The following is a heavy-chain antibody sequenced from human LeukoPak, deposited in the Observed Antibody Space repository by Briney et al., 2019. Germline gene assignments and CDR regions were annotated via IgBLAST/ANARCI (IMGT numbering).Heavy chain of an antibody. V-gene: IGHV4-38-2*01. J-gene: IGHJ5*02. CDR2: IYHSGST. CDR1: GYSISGGYY. Sequence: KPSETLSLTCAVSGYSISGGYYWGWIRQPPGKGLEWIGSIYHSGSTYYNPSLKSRVTISVDTSKNQFSLKLSSVTAADTAVYYCARLKNYGGNDHWGQGILVTVSS. CDR3: ARLKNYGGNDH. D-gene: IGHD4-23*01.